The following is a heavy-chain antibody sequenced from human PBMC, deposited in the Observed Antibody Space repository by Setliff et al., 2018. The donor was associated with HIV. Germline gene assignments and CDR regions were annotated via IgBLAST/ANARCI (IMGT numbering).Heavy chain of an antibody. J-gene: IGHJ5*02. CDR1: GGSISSADHY. CDR3: ARAGWFGEFRGFDP. Sequence: SETLSLTCTVSGGSISSADHYWSWIRQPPGRGLEWIAYIFYSGSTYYNPSLKSRVTISVDTSKTQFSLKLSSVTAADTAVYYCARAGWFGEFRGFDPWGQGTLVTVSS. CDR2: IFYSGST. V-gene: IGHV4-30-4*08. D-gene: IGHD3-10*01.